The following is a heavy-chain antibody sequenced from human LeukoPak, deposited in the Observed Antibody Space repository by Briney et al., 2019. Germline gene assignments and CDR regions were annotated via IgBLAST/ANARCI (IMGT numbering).Heavy chain of an antibody. CDR3: ARGVGVPEDIVVVPAAIQGMDV. D-gene: IGHD2-2*02. J-gene: IGHJ6*02. CDR1: GGSFSGYY. Sequence: SETLSLTCAVHGGSFSGYYWSWIRQPPGKGLEWIGEINHSGSTNYNPSLKSRVTISVDTSKNQFSLKLSSVTAADTAVYYCARGVGVPEDIVVVPAAIQGMDVWGQGTTVTVSS. CDR2: INHSGST. V-gene: IGHV4-34*01.